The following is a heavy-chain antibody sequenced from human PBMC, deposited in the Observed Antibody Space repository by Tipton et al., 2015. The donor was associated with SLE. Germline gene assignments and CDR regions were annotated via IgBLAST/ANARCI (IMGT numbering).Heavy chain of an antibody. CDR3: ARHGRFLEWLGNDAFDI. CDR1: GGSITSGSHY. D-gene: IGHD3-3*01. Sequence: TLSLTCTISGGSITSGSHYWSWIRQPAGKGLEWIGRIYTTGSTNYSPSLETRVTMSLDTSKNQFSLKLSSVTAADTAVYYCARHGRFLEWLGNDAFDIWGQGTMVTVSS. V-gene: IGHV4-61*02. CDR2: IYTTGST. J-gene: IGHJ3*02.